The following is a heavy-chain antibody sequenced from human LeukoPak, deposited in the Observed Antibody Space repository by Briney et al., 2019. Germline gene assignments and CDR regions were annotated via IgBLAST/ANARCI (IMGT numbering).Heavy chain of an antibody. CDR1: GGSFSGYY. CDR3: ARVHGSGKLTMDV. D-gene: IGHD3-10*01. CDR2: INHSGST. J-gene: IGHJ6*04. V-gene: IGHV4-34*01. Sequence: PSETLSLTCAVYGGSFSGYYWSWIRQPPGKGLEWIGEINHSGSTNYNPSLKSRVTLSVDTSKNQFSLKLSSVTAADTAVYYCARVHGSGKLTMDVWGKGTTVTVSS.